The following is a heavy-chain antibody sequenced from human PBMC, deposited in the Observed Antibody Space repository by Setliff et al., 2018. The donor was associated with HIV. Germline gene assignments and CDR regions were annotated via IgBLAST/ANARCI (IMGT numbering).Heavy chain of an antibody. J-gene: IGHJ6*03. Sequence: GESLKISCKGSGYTFATYWIAWVRPRPGKCLVWMGIVYPGDSQTRYSPSFQGQVTISAGKSISTAYLQWSSLKASDTAMYYCARHAGPRNLWSGYLSDMDVWGKGTTVTVSS. CDR3: ARHAGPRNLWSGYLSDMDV. V-gene: IGHV5-51*01. CDR1: GYTFATYW. D-gene: IGHD3-3*01. CDR2: VYPGDSQT.